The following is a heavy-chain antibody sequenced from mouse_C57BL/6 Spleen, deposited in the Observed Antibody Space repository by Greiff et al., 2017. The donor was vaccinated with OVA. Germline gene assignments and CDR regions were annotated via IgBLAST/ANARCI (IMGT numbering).Heavy chain of an antibody. CDR1: GFTFSSYG. CDR2: ISSGGSYT. D-gene: IGHD1-1*01. J-gene: IGHJ4*01. Sequence: EVKLVESGGDLVKPGGSLKLSCAASGFTFSSYGMSWVRQTPDKRLEWVATISSGGSYTYYPDSVKGRFTISRDNAKNTLYLQMSSLKSEDTAMYYCARLGSSFMDYWGQGTSVTVSS. V-gene: IGHV5-6*01. CDR3: ARLGSSFMDY.